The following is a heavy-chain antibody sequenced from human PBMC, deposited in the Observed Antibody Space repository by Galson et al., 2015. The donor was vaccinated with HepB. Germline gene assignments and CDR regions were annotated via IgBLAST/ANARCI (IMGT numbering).Heavy chain of an antibody. D-gene: IGHD1-1*01. CDR3: AKGNWNEPSPQYFDY. CDR2: NSGSGGST. CDR1: GYTFSSYA. Sequence: SLRLSCAASGYTFSSYAMIWVRQAPGKGLEWVSANSGSGGSTYYADSVKGRFTISRDNSKNTLYLQMNSLRAEDTAVYYCAKGNWNEPSPQYFDYWGQGTLVTVSS. J-gene: IGHJ4*02. V-gene: IGHV3-23*01.